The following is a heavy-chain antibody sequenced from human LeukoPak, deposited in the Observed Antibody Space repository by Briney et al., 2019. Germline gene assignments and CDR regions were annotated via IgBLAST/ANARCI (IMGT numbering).Heavy chain of an antibody. Sequence: GGSLRLSCAASGFTFSRYWMSWVRQAPGKGLEWVANIKQDGNEKYYVDSVKGRFTISRDNAKNSLYLQMNSLRAEDTAVYYCARGKDWYDYWGQGTLVTVSS. D-gene: IGHD3-9*01. CDR1: GFTFSRYW. CDR3: ARGKDWYDY. J-gene: IGHJ4*02. V-gene: IGHV3-7*03. CDR2: IKQDGNEK.